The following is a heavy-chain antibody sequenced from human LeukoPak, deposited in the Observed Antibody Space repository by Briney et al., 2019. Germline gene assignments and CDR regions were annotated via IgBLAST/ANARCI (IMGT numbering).Heavy chain of an antibody. J-gene: IGHJ3*02. CDR3: AREFRLWKTFDM. CDR2: VYSSGTT. CDR1: GLSVSSNY. Sequence: GGSLRLSCAASGLSVSSNYMSWVRQAPGKGLEWVSVVYSSGTTYYADSVKGRFTISRDTSKNTLYLQMNSLRAEDTAVYYCAREFRLWKTFDMWGQGTMVTVSS. V-gene: IGHV3-66*01. D-gene: IGHD2-21*01.